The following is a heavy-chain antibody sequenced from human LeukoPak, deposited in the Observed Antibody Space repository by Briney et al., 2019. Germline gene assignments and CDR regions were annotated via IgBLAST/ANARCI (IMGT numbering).Heavy chain of an antibody. Sequence: SVNVSCKASGGSFSSYAISWVRQAPGQGFEWMGGIIPIFGTANYAQKFQGRVTITADESTSTAYMELSSLRSEDAAVYYCARDHLPQIIAAAGPGYFQHWGQGTLVTVSS. V-gene: IGHV1-69*13. CDR2: IIPIFGTA. CDR1: GGSFSSYA. CDR3: ARDHLPQIIAAAGPGYFQH. D-gene: IGHD6-13*01. J-gene: IGHJ1*01.